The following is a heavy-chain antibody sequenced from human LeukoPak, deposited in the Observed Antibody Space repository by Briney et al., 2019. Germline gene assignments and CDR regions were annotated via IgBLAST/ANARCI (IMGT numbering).Heavy chain of an antibody. CDR2: INWNSVTI. V-gene: IGHV3-9*01. D-gene: IGHD2-2*01. Sequence: PGGSLRLSCVASGFTFDDYGMHWVRQVPGKGLEWVSGINWNSVTIGYADSVKGRFTISRDNAKNSLYLQMNSLRAEDTAVYYCARDRRRPLTNYYYGMDVWGQGTTVTVSS. CDR1: GFTFDDYG. J-gene: IGHJ6*02. CDR3: ARDRRRPLTNYYYGMDV.